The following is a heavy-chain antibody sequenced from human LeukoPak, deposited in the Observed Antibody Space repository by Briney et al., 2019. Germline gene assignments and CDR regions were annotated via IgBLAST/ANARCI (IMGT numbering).Heavy chain of an antibody. Sequence: SETLSLICTVSGYSISSGYYWGWIRQPPGKGLEWIGSIYHSGSTYYNPSLKSRVTISVDTSKNQFSLKLSSVTAADTAVYYCARGKTTVTTPFDYWGQGTLVTVSS. J-gene: IGHJ4*02. V-gene: IGHV4-38-2*02. CDR2: IYHSGST. CDR1: GYSISSGYY. D-gene: IGHD4-17*01. CDR3: ARGKTTVTTPFDY.